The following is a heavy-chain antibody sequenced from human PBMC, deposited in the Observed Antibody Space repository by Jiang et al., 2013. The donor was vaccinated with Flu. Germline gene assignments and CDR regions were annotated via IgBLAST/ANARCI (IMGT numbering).Heavy chain of an antibody. D-gene: IGHD3-16*01. Sequence: QSGSELKKPGASVKVSCKASGYTFTSYAMNWVRQAPGQGLEWMGWINTNTGNPTYAQGFTGRFVFSLDTSVSTAYLQICSLKAEDTAVYYCAREVTNYDYVWGRSYYGMDVWGQGTTVTSP. CDR1: GYTFTSYA. CDR2: INTNTGNP. V-gene: IGHV7-4-1*01. J-gene: IGHJ6*02. CDR3: AREVTNYDYVWGRSYYGMDV.